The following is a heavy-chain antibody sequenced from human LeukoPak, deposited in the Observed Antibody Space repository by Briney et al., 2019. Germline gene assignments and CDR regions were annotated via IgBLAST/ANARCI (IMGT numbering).Heavy chain of an antibody. CDR2: ISYDGSNK. D-gene: IGHD1-1*01. CDR1: GFTFSSYG. V-gene: IGHV3-30*18. CDR3: AKDAGVLELDY. Sequence: GRSLRLSCAASGFTFSSYGMHWVRQAPGKGLEWVAVISYDGSNKYYADPVKGRFTISRDNSKNTLYLQMNSLRAEDTAVYYCAKDAGVLELDYWGQGTLVTVSS. J-gene: IGHJ4*02.